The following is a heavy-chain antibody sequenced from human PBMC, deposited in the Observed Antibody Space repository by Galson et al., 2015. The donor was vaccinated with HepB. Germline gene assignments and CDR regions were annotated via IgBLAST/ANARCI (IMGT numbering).Heavy chain of an antibody. V-gene: IGHV1-24*01. D-gene: IGHD4-11*01. J-gene: IGHJ3*02. CDR3: ATDRPLMTTVTTGAFDI. Sequence: QSGAEVKKPGESLKISCKVSGYTLTELSMHWVRQAPGKGLEWMGGFDPEDGETIYAQKFQGRVTMTEDTSTDTAYMELSSLRSEDTAVYYCATDRPLMTTVTTGAFDIWGQGTMVTVSS. CDR2: FDPEDGET. CDR1: GYTLTELS.